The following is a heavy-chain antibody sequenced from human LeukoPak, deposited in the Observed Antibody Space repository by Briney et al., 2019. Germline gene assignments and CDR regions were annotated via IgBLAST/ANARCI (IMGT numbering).Heavy chain of an antibody. D-gene: IGHD2-2*01. J-gene: IGHJ4*02. CDR1: GITFSSLW. V-gene: IGHV3-7*03. CDR2: IKHDGTEE. Sequence: PGGSLRLSCAASGITFSSLWMSWFRQAPGKGLEWVADIKHDGTEEHYVASVKGRFAISRDNSKNTLYLQMNSLRAEDTAVYYCATSAPTPPYCSSTSCPNPESAYYFDYWGQGTLVTVSS. CDR3: ATSAPTPPYCSSTSCPNPESAYYFDY.